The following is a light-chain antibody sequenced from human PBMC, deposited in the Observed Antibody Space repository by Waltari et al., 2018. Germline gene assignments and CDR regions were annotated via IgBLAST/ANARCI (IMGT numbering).Light chain of an antibody. CDR2: DAS. CDR3: QQRSNWPRT. V-gene: IGKV3-11*01. Sequence: EIVLTQSPATLSLSPGARATLPGRASQSVSSYLAWYQQKPGQAPRLLIYDASNRATGIPARFSGSGSGTDFTLTISSLEPEDFAVYYCQQRSNWPRTFGPGTKVDIK. CDR1: QSVSSY. J-gene: IGKJ3*01.